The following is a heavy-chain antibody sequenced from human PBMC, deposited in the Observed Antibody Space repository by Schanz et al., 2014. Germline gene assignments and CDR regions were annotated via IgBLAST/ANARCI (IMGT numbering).Heavy chain of an antibody. CDR2: IHQSGGT. Sequence: QVQLQESGPGLVKPSQTLSLTCSVSGGSISSGAYYWSWIRQPPGKGLEWIGYIHQSGGTNYNPSHKSRVPILVDTPKTHFSLRLPSLTAADTAVYYCAKFLYDDPSWGQGTLVTVSS. J-gene: IGHJ5*02. CDR1: GGSISSGAYY. V-gene: IGHV4-61*08. CDR3: AKFLYDDPS. D-gene: IGHD3-3*01.